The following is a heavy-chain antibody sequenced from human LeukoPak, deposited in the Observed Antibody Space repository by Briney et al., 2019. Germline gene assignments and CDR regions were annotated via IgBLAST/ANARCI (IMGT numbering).Heavy chain of an antibody. CDR3: AKDFYGDDVKDAFDI. J-gene: IGHJ3*02. CDR1: GYTFTSYG. CDR2: ISAYNGNT. V-gene: IGHV1-18*01. Sequence: ASVKVSCKASGYTFTSYGISWVRQAPGQGLEWMGWISAYNGNTNYAQKLQGRVTMTTDTSTSTAYMELRSLSSDDTAVYYCAKDFYGDDVKDAFDIWGQGTMVTVSS. D-gene: IGHD4-17*01.